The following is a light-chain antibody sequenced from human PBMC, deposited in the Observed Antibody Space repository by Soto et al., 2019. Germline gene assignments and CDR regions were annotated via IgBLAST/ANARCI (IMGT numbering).Light chain of an antibody. Sequence: DIQMTQSPSTLSASVGDRVTVTCRASQSISTWLAWYQQKPGKAPNLLIYDVSSLESGVPSRFSGSGSGTEFTLTISTPQPDDFATYYCQQYSSYWTFGQGTKVEIK. CDR2: DVS. CDR3: QQYSSYWT. J-gene: IGKJ1*01. CDR1: QSISTW. V-gene: IGKV1-5*01.